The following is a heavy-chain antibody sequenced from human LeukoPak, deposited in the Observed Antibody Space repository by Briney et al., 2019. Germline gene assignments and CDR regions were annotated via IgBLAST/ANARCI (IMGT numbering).Heavy chain of an antibody. Sequence: GRSLRLSCAASGFTFSSYGMHWVRQAPGKGLEWVAVISYDGSNKYYADSVKGRFTISRDNSKNTLYLQMNSLRAEDTAVYYCAKGRSGRRTYAFDIWGQGTMVTVSS. J-gene: IGHJ3*02. CDR2: ISYDGSNK. D-gene: IGHD6-19*01. V-gene: IGHV3-30*18. CDR3: AKGRSGRRTYAFDI. CDR1: GFTFSSYG.